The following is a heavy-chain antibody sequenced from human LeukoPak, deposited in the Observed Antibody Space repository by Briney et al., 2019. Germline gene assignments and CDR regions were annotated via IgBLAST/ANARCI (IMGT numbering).Heavy chain of an antibody. CDR2: IRYDGSNK. D-gene: IGHD1-26*01. Sequence: PGGSLRLSCAASGFTFSSYGMHWVRQAPGKGLEWVAFIRYDGSNKYYADSVKGRFTISRDNSKNTLYLQMNSLRAEDTAVYYCARDSRIVGATGASDIWGQGTMVTVSS. CDR3: ARDSRIVGATGASDI. CDR1: GFTFSSYG. V-gene: IGHV3-30*02. J-gene: IGHJ3*02.